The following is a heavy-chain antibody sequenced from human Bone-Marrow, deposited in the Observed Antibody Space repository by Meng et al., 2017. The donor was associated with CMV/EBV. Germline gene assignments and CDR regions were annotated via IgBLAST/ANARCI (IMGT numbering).Heavy chain of an antibody. J-gene: IGHJ4*02. CDR3: ARADDYGGYFDY. Sequence: CSASGFPFNKYGMHWVRQAPGKGLEWVAVIWYDGSDYYYGDSVKGRFTISRDNSKNTLFLQMNSLRAEDTAMYYCARADDYGGYFDYWGQGTLVTVSS. CDR2: IWYDGSDY. D-gene: IGHD4-23*01. V-gene: IGHV3-33*01. CDR1: GFPFNKYG.